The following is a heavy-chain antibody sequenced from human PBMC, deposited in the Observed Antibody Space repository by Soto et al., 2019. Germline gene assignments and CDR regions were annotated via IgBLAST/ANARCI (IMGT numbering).Heavy chain of an antibody. V-gene: IGHV5-51*01. CDR1: GYSFTTYW. J-gene: IGHJ6*02. CDR3: ARNEPLYYNFYGMDV. CDR2: IYPGDSDT. Sequence: GESLKISCKGSGYSFTTYWIAWVRQRPGKGLEWIGVIYPGDSDTRYSPSFQGQVTISADRSITTAYLQRSSLKASDTAVYYCARNEPLYYNFYGMDVWGQGTTVTVSS.